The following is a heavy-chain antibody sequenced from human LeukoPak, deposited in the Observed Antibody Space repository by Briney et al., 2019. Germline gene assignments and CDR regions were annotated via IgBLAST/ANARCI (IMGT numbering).Heavy chain of an antibody. Sequence: SVKVSCKASGGTFSSYGISWVRQAPGQGLEWMGGIIPIFGTAKYAQKFQDRVTITADESTSTAYMELSSLRSEDTAVYYCARDHGLQLENWFDPWGQGTLVTVSS. D-gene: IGHD6-13*01. CDR1: GGTFSSYG. CDR3: ARDHGLQLENWFDP. V-gene: IGHV1-69*13. CDR2: IIPIFGTA. J-gene: IGHJ5*02.